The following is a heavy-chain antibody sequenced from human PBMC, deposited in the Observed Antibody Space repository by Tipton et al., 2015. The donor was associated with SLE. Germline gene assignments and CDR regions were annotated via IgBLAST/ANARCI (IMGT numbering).Heavy chain of an antibody. V-gene: IGHV4-34*01. D-gene: IGHD4-23*01. CDR1: GGSFSGYY. Sequence: TLSLTCAVYGGSFSGYYWSWIRQPPGKGLEWIGEINHSGTTNYNPSLKSRVTISVDTSKNQFTLKLSSVTASDTAVYYCAREGAYYGGNSFDYWGQGTLVTVSS. CDR2: INHSGTT. J-gene: IGHJ4*02. CDR3: AREGAYYGGNSFDY.